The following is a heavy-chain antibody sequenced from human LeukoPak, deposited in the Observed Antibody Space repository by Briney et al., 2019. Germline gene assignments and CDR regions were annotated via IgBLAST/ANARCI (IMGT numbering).Heavy chain of an antibody. CDR1: GYTFSGYY. CDR2: INPNSGGT. V-gene: IGHV1-2*02. CDR3: AGDMVRGVILRRVLEY. D-gene: IGHD3-10*01. Sequence: ASVKVSCKASGYTFSGYYMHWVRQAPGQGLEWVGWINPNSGGTNYAQKFQGRVTMTRDTSINTAYMELSRLRSDDTAVYYCAGDMVRGVILRRVLEYWGQGTLVTVSS. J-gene: IGHJ4*02.